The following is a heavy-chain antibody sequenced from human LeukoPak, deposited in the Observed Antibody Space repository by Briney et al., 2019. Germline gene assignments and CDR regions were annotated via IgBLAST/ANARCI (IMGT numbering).Heavy chain of an antibody. CDR2: ISWNSGSI. Sequence: GRSLRLSSAASGFTFDDYAMHWVRQAPGKGLEWVSGISWNSGSIGYADSVKGRFTISRDNAKNSLYLQMNSLRAEDTAVYYCARELRGVNNYPPYYYYYMDVWGKGTTVTVSS. J-gene: IGHJ6*03. CDR1: GFTFDDYA. D-gene: IGHD3-10*01. V-gene: IGHV3-9*01. CDR3: ARELRGVNNYPPYYYYYMDV.